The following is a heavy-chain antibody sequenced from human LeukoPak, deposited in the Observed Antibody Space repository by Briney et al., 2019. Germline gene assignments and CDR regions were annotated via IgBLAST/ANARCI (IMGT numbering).Heavy chain of an antibody. CDR3: ARDISPMIVGVMGSPFGY. D-gene: IGHD3-22*01. CDR1: GFTFSSYS. J-gene: IGHJ4*02. Sequence: PGGSLRLSCAASGFTFSSYSMNWVRQAPGKGLEWVSSINSSSSYIYYADSVKGRFTISRDNAKNSLYLQMNSLRAEDTAVYYCARDISPMIVGVMGSPFGYWGQGTLVTVSS. CDR2: INSSSSYI. V-gene: IGHV3-21*01.